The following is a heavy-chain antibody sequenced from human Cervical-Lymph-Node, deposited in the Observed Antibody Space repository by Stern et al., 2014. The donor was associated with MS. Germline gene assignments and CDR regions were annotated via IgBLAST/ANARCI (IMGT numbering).Heavy chain of an antibody. CDR3: ARMMGSGYRHYFDY. J-gene: IGHJ4*02. V-gene: IGHV2-70*04. D-gene: IGHD3-3*01. CDR1: GFSLVTSGVR. Sequence: QVTLKESGPALVKPTQTLTLTCTFSGFSLVTSGVRVSWIRQPPGKALEWLARIDWNDKTFYNPSLMTRLTISKDTSKNQVVLTMTNVDPVDTATYYCARMMGSGYRHYFDYWGQGTPVTVS. CDR2: IDWNDKT.